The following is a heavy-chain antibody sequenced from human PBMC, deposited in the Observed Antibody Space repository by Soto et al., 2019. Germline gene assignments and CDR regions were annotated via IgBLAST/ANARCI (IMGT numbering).Heavy chain of an antibody. CDR2: ISGGGDTT. CDR3: AKGRGGSGSRTPRVDF. Sequence: EVQLLESGGGLVQPGGSLRLSCAASGFTFNNYAMTWVRQAPGKGLEWVSAISGGGDTTSYADSVKGRFTVSRDGSKNTRYLQMSSLRAEDTALYYCAKGRGGSGSRTPRVDFWGQGTLVTVSS. D-gene: IGHD3-10*01. CDR1: GFTFNNYA. J-gene: IGHJ4*02. V-gene: IGHV3-23*01.